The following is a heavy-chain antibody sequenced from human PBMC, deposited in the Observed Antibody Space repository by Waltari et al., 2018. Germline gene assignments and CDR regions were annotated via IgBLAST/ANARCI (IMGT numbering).Heavy chain of an antibody. CDR2: IRYDGSNK. Sequence: QVQLVESGGGVVQPGGSLRLSCAASGFTFSSYGMHWVRQAPGKGLEWVAFIRYDGSNKYYADSVKGRFTISRDNSKNTLYLQMNSLRAEDTAVYYCAKDNIVVVPAAYYFDYWGQGTLVTVSS. CDR1: GFTFSSYG. D-gene: IGHD2-2*01. J-gene: IGHJ4*02. CDR3: AKDNIVVVPAAYYFDY. V-gene: IGHV3-30*02.